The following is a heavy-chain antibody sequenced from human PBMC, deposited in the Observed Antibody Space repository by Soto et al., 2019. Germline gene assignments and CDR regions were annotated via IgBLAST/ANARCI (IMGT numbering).Heavy chain of an antibody. V-gene: IGHV3-30*18. CDR2: ISKDGNDQ. CDR3: AKYRWEFTSYFDS. J-gene: IGHJ4*02. Sequence: QVQLVESGGGVVQPGTSLRLSCAASGFTFSTYAMHWVRQAPGKGLEWVAMISKDGNDQYYAVSVNGRFTVARDNSKNTLSLQMHSLRPEDTAFYYCAKYRWEFTSYFDSWGQGTLVTVSS. D-gene: IGHD2-8*02. CDR1: GFTFSTYA.